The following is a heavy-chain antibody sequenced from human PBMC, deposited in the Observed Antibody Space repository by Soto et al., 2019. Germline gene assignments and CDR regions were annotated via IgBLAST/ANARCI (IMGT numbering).Heavy chain of an antibody. D-gene: IGHD3-22*01. CDR3: ARGLHYDSISLDDY. V-gene: IGHV1-69*02. J-gene: IGHJ4*02. CDR2: IIPILGIA. Sequence: QVQLVQSGAEVKTPGSSVKVSCKASGGTFSSYTISWVRQAPGQGLEWMGRIIPILGIANYAQKFQGRVTITAEKSPSTAYMELSILRSEDTAVYYCARGLHYDSISLDDYWGQGTLVTVSS. CDR1: GGTFSSYT.